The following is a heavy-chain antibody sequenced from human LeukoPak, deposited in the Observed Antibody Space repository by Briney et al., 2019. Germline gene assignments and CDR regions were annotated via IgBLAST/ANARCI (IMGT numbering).Heavy chain of an antibody. D-gene: IGHD1-26*01. CDR1: GFTITSYA. CDR2: LSSNGEIK. CDR3: VKTYSGTYYDF. J-gene: IGHJ4*02. V-gene: IGHV3-64D*06. Sequence: GGSLRLSCSASGFTITSYAMHWVRQAPGKGLEYVSALSSNGEIKFYADSVKGRFTISRDSSKNTLDLQMSSLRAEDTALYYCVKTYSGTYYDFWGQGTLVTGSS.